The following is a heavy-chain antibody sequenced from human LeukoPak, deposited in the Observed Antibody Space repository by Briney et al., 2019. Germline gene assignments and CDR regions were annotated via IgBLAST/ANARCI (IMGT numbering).Heavy chain of an antibody. CDR1: GGSFSGYY. CDR2: INHSGST. J-gene: IGHJ5*02. CDR3: ARGLPVSDTMVRGVMKGWFDP. V-gene: IGHV4-34*01. D-gene: IGHD3-10*01. Sequence: PSETLSLTCAVYGGSFSGYYWSWIRQPPGKGLEWIGEINHSGSTKYNTSLKSRATSSVDTSKNQLSLKLSSVTAADTAVYYCARGLPVSDTMVRGVMKGWFDPWGQGTLVTVSS.